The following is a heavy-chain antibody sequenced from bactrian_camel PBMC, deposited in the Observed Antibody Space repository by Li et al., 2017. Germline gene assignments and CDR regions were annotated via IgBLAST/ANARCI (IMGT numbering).Heavy chain of an antibody. CDR2: IDSDGKT. V-gene: IGHV3S6*01. D-gene: IGHD6*01. J-gene: IGHJ6*01. Sequence: HVQLVESGGGSVQAGGSLRLSCAVSKSQGETSCLAWFRQTPKHGREGIAAIDSDGKTMYASSVKGRFTITQTNSRNTLYLQMNSLKTDDSGVYFCATEGRPYGGNWFEVGYWGQGTQVTVS. CDR1: KSQGETSC. CDR3: ATEGRPYGGNWFEVGY.